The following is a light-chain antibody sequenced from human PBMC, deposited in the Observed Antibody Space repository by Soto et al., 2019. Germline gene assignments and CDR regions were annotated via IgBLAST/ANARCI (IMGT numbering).Light chain of an antibody. J-gene: IGKJ1*01. CDR3: QQYNNYLTWS. CDR2: NAD. Sequence: DIQMTQSPSTLSASVGDRVTMTCRASQSISRWLAWFQQKPGKAPRMLIFNADTLERGVPSRFSGSGYGTEFTLTISSLQPDDFATYYCQQYNNYLTWSFGQGTKVE. CDR1: QSISRW. V-gene: IGKV1-5*01.